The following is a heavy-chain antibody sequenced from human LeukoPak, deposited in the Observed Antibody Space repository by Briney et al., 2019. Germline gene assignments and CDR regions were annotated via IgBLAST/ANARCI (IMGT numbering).Heavy chain of an antibody. Sequence: PSETLSLTCTVSGASIWSYYWTWIRQPPGKGLEWIGYIYYNGDTNYNPSLKGRVTMFVDTSKNQFSLEVTSVTTADTAVYFCVGAPNTYYFDYWGQGAPVAVSS. J-gene: IGHJ4*02. D-gene: IGHD2/OR15-2a*01. CDR2: IYYNGDT. CDR1: GASIWSYY. CDR3: VGAPNTYYFDY. V-gene: IGHV4-59*01.